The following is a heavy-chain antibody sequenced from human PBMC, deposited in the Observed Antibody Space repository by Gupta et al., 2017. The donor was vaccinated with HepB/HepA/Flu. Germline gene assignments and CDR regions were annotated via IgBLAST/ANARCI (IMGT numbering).Heavy chain of an antibody. CDR3: ARQDILTGRRYFDY. J-gene: IGHJ4*02. CDR2: INHSGST. Sequence: QVLLQQWGAGLLKPSETLSLTCAVYGGSFSGYYWSWFRQPPGKGLEWIGEINHSGSTNYKSSLKSRVTISVDTSKNQFSLKLSSVTAADTAVYYCARQDILTGRRYFDYWGQGTLVTVSS. CDR1: GGSFSGYY. V-gene: IGHV4-34*01. D-gene: IGHD3-9*01.